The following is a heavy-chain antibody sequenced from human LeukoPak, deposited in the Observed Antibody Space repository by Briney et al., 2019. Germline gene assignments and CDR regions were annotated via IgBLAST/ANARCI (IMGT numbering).Heavy chain of an antibody. CDR3: ARLRRGFSSTSCVCDY. D-gene: IGHD2-2*01. V-gene: IGHV5-51*01. J-gene: IGHJ4*02. CDR2: IYPGDSDT. CDR1: GYSFTSYW. Sequence: GESLKISCKGSGYSFTSYWIGWVRQMPGKGLEWMGIIYPGDSDTRYSPSFQGQVTISADKSISTAYLQWSSLKASDTAMYYCARLRRGFSSTSCVCDYWGQGTLVTVSS.